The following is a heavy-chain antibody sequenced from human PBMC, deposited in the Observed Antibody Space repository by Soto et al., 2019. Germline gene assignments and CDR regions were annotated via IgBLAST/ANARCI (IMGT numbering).Heavy chain of an antibody. CDR3: AKDGRRWDLPADY. V-gene: IGHV3-21*04. J-gene: IGHJ4*02. CDR2: ISSSSSYI. Sequence: PGGSLRLSCAASGFSFSNYGMNWVRQAPGKGLEWVSSISSSSSYISYADSVKGRFTISRDNAKNSVYLQMNSLRAEDTAVYYCAKDGRRWDLPADYWGQGALVTV. CDR1: GFSFSNYG. D-gene: IGHD1-26*01.